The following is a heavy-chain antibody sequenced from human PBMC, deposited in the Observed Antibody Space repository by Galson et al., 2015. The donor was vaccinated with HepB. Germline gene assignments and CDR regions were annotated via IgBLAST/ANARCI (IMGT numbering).Heavy chain of an antibody. CDR2: IKQDGSEK. V-gene: IGHV3-7*01. Sequence: SLRLSCAASGFTFSSYWMSWVRQAPGKGLEWVANIKQDGSEKYYVDSVKGRFTISRDNAKNSLYPQMNSLRAEDTAVYYCAREAGGYYYYYMDVWGKGTTVTVSS. J-gene: IGHJ6*03. CDR3: AREAGGYYYYYMDV. CDR1: GFTFSSYW. D-gene: IGHD4-23*01.